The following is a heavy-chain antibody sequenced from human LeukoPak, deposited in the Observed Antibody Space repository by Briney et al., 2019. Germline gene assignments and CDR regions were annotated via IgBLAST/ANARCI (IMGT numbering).Heavy chain of an antibody. Sequence: PGGSLRLSCAASGFTFSSYAMSWVRQAPGKGLEWVSGISGSGGSTYYADSVKGRFTISRDNSKNTLYLKMNSLRAEDTAVYYCAKGGSSGWYGAFDIWGQGTMVTVSS. J-gene: IGHJ3*02. CDR1: GFTFSSYA. CDR3: AKGGSSGWYGAFDI. V-gene: IGHV3-23*01. CDR2: ISGSGGST. D-gene: IGHD6-19*01.